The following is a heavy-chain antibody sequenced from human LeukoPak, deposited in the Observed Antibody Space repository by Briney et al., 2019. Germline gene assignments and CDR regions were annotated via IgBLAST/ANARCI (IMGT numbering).Heavy chain of an antibody. CDR2: INPNSGGT. J-gene: IGHJ4*02. CDR3: ASPPGIAAADQRPDY. Sequence: ASVKVSCKASGYTFTSYYMHWVRQAPGQGLEWMGWINPNSGGTNYAQKFQGRVTMTRDTSISTAYMELSRLRSDDTAVYYCASPPGIAAADQRPDYWGQGTLVTVSS. V-gene: IGHV1-2*02. CDR1: GYTFTSYY. D-gene: IGHD6-13*01.